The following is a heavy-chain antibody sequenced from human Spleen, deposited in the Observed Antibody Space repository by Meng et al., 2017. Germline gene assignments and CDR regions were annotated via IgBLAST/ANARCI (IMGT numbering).Heavy chain of an antibody. CDR3: ARGGDSSA. D-gene: IGHD3-22*01. J-gene: IGHJ5*02. CDR2: ISGNGVNT. CDR1: GFTFSSHW. Sequence: GGSLRLSCAASGFTFSSHWMSWVRQAPGKGLEWLSSISGNGVNTYYADSVKGRFTISRDNSNNILYVQMDSLRADDTAIYYCARGGDSSAWGQGTLVTVSS. V-gene: IGHV3-23*01.